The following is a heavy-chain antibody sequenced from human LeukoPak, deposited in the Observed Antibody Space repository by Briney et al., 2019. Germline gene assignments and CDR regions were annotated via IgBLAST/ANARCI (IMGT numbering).Heavy chain of an antibody. CDR1: GYTFTSYG. CDR2: ISAYNGNT. V-gene: IGHV1-18*01. CDR3: ARDDYYYDSSGYYFFDY. D-gene: IGHD3-22*01. J-gene: IGHJ4*02. Sequence: GASVKVSCTASGYTFTSYGISWVRQAPGQGLEWMGWISAYNGNTNYAQKLQGRVTMTTDTSTSTACMELRSLRSDDTAVYYCARDDYYYDSSGYYFFDYWGQGTLVTVSS.